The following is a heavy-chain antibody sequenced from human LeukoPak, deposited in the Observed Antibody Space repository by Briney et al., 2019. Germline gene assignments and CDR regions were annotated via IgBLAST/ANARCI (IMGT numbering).Heavy chain of an antibody. Sequence: PGGSLRLSCAASGFTFRSYWMHWVRQAPGKGLVWVSRINSDGSSTSYADSVKGRFTISRDNAKNTLYLQMNSPRAEDTAVYYCARIVGGYSYGSDYWGQGNLVTVSS. D-gene: IGHD5-18*01. V-gene: IGHV3-74*01. CDR3: ARIVGGYSYGSDY. CDR2: INSDGSST. J-gene: IGHJ4*02. CDR1: GFTFRSYW.